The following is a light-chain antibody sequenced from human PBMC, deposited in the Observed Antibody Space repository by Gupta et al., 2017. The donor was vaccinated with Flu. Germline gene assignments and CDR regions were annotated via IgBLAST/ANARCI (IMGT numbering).Light chain of an antibody. CDR3: QVWDSTSDHWV. Sequence: SVLTQPPSVSVAPGQTARITCGGNNIGTKSVHWYQHKPGQAPVLVVHDDSDRPSGIPERFSGSNSGNMATLTITRVEAGDEADYSCQVWDSTSDHWVFGGGTKVTVL. CDR2: DDS. CDR1: NIGTKS. J-gene: IGLJ3*02. V-gene: IGLV3-21*02.